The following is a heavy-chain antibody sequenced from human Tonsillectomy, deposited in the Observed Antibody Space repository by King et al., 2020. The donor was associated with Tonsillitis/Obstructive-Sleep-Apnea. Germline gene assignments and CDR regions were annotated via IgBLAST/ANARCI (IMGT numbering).Heavy chain of an antibody. CDR1: GFTFSSYA. V-gene: IGHV3-23*04. J-gene: IGHJ4*02. Sequence: VQLVESGGGLVQPGGSLRLSCAASGFTFSSYAMSWVRQAPGKGLEWVSTISASGGSTYYADSVKGRFTISRDNSKNTLYLQMNSLRAEDTAVYYCATHLQTASGVAHHPKMTTVRRTPDYWGQGTLVTVSS. CDR2: ISASGGST. CDR3: ATHLQTASGVAHHPKMTTVRRTPDY. D-gene: IGHD4-11*01.